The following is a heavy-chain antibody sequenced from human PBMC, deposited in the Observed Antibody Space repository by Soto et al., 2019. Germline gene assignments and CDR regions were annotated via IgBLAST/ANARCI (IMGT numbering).Heavy chain of an antibody. CDR2: ISGSGGST. V-gene: IGHV3-23*01. Sequence: GVSLRLSCAASGFTLSRYAMSWVRQAPGKGLEWVSAISGSGGSTYYADSVKGRFTISRDNSKNTLYLQMNSLRAEDTAVYYCAKSLAVPSDIDFWGQGTLVTVFS. CDR3: AKSLAVPSDIDF. J-gene: IGHJ4*01. D-gene: IGHD6-19*01. CDR1: GFTLSRYA.